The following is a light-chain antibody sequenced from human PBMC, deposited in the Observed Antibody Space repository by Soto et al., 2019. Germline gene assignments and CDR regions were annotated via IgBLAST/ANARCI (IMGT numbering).Light chain of an antibody. Sequence: EIVLTQSPDTLSLFPGERATLSCRASQSVRTYLAWYQQKPGQAPRLLISNASNRATGIPARFSGSGSGTDFTLTISSLEAEDFAIYYCHQRSNWRRTFGGGTKVEI. J-gene: IGKJ4*01. CDR2: NAS. CDR3: HQRSNWRRT. V-gene: IGKV3-11*01. CDR1: QSVRTY.